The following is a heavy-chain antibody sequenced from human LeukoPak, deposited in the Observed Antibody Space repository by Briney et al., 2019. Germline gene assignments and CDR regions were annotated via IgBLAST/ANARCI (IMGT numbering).Heavy chain of an antibody. CDR1: GGTFSSYA. D-gene: IGHD3-3*01. CDR2: ITPMFGTA. Sequence: AVKVSCKASGGTFSSYAINWVRQAPGQGLEWMGGITPMFGTAKYAQKFQGRVTITADESTSTAYMELSSLRSEDTAVYYCARLGAGPTYYDFWSGYSSFYFDYWGQGTLVTVSS. CDR3: ARLGAGPTYYDFWSGYSSFYFDY. J-gene: IGHJ4*02. V-gene: IGHV1-69*13.